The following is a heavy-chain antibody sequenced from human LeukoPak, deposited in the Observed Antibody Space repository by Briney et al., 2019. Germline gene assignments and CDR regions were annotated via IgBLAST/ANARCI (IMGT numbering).Heavy chain of an antibody. CDR2: IYYSGST. J-gene: IGHJ6*02. V-gene: IGHV4-59*01. CDR1: GGSISSYY. Sequence: PSETLSLTCTVSGGSISSYYWSWIQQPPGKGLEWIGYIYYSGSTNYNPSLKSRVTISVDTSKNQFSLKLSSVTAADTAVYYCARFQYSSGWAVLDYYYGMDVWGQGTTVTVSS. D-gene: IGHD6-19*01. CDR3: ARFQYSSGWAVLDYYYGMDV.